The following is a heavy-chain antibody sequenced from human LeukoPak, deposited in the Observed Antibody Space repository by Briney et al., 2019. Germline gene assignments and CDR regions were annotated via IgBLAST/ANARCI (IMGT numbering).Heavy chain of an antibody. CDR3: ARGDGNYDFWSGYYTGFDY. D-gene: IGHD3-3*01. J-gene: IGHJ4*02. CDR1: GFTFDDYG. V-gene: IGHV3-20*04. CDR2: INWNGGST. Sequence: PGGSLRLSCAASGFTFDDYGMSWVRQAPGKGLEWVSGINWNGGSTGYADSVKGRFTISRDNAKNSLYLQMNSLRAEDTAVYYCARGDGNYDFWSGYYTGFDYWGQGTLVTVSS.